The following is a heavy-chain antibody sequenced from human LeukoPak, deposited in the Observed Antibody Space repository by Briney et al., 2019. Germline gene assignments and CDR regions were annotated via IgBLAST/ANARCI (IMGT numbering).Heavy chain of an antibody. D-gene: IGHD4-23*01. CDR1: GGSFSGYY. J-gene: IGHJ4*02. CDR3: ARHLRWSHFDY. Sequence: SEALSLTCAVYGGSFSGYYWSWIRQPPGKGLEWIGEINHSGSTNYNPSLKSRVTISVDTSKNQFSLKLSSVTAADTAVYYCARHLRWSHFDYWGQGTLVTVSS. V-gene: IGHV4-34*01. CDR2: INHSGST.